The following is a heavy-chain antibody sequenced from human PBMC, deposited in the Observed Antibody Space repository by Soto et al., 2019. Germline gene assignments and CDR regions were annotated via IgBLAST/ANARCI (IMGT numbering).Heavy chain of an antibody. J-gene: IGHJ6*02. CDR2: ISSSSSYI. D-gene: IGHD2-2*01. CDR3: ARDIVVVPSAKGECYYYGMDV. Sequence: EVQLVESGGGLVKPGGSLRLSCAASGFTFSSYSMNWVRQAPGKGLEWVSSISSSSSYIYYADSVKGRFTISRDNAKNSLYLQMNSLRAEDTAVYYCARDIVVVPSAKGECYYYGMDVWGQGTTVTVSS. CDR1: GFTFSSYS. V-gene: IGHV3-21*01.